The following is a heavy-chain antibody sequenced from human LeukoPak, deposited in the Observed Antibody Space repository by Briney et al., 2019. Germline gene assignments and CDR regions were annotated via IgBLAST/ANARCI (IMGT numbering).Heavy chain of an antibody. V-gene: IGHV3-74*01. CDR3: ARAGYNWEHDY. CDR1: GFTFSSSW. J-gene: IGHJ4*02. CDR2: IDSDGSDT. D-gene: IGHD5-24*01. Sequence: GGSLRLSCAASGFTFSSSWMYWVRQAPGKGLVWVSRIDSDGSDTTYADSVKGRFTISRDNAKNTLYLQMNSLRAEDTAVYYCARAGYNWEHDYWGQGTLVTVSS.